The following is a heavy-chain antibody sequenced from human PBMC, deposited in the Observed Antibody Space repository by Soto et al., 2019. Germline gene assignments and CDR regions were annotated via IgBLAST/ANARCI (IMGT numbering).Heavy chain of an antibody. CDR1: SGSISSGGYS. CDR3: ARGNYDFWGGPSYYGMDV. D-gene: IGHD3-3*01. V-gene: IGHV4-30-2*01. CDR2: IYHSGST. J-gene: IGHJ6*02. Sequence: KTPETLSLTSAVSSGSISSGGYSWSWIRQPPGKGLEWIGYIYHSGSTYYNPSLKRRGTISVDRAKNQFSLKLSSVTAADTVVEYCARGNYDFWGGPSYYGMDVWGQGTMVTVSS.